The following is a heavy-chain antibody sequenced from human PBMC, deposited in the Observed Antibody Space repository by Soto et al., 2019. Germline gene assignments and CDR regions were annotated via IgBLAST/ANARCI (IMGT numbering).Heavy chain of an antibody. Sequence: GGSLRLSCAASGFTFSSYAMHWVRQAPGKGLEWVAVISYDGSNKYYADSVKGRFTISRDNSKNTLYLQMNSLRAEDTAVYYCAREGRGYSGYNTIVFDYWGQGTLVTSPQ. CDR2: ISYDGSNK. V-gene: IGHV3-30-3*01. J-gene: IGHJ4*02. CDR3: AREGRGYSGYNTIVFDY. D-gene: IGHD5-12*01. CDR1: GFTFSSYA.